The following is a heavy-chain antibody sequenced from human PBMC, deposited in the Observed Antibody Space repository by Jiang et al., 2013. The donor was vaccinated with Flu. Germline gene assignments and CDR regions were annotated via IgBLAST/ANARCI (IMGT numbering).Heavy chain of an antibody. CDR2: IYYSGTT. J-gene: IGHJ4*02. Sequence: GSGLVKPSETLSLSCTVSGGSMISENSYWGWIRQPPGKGLEWIGSIYYSGTTYYNPSLKSRVIISVDTSKKQFSLKLSSVTAADTAVYYCASQHWDHGVGSYYMSHWGQGTLVHRLL. V-gene: IGHV4-39*07. CDR1: GGSMISENSY. CDR3: ASQHWDHGVGSYYMSH. D-gene: IGHD3-10*01.